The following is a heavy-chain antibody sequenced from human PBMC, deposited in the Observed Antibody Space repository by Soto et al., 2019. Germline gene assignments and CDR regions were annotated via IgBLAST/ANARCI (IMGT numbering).Heavy chain of an antibody. D-gene: IGHD3-22*01. CDR2: IYSDGSS. J-gene: IGHJ4*02. CDR3: ATVVSSGYQDY. V-gene: IGHV3-53*01. Sequence: HPGGSLRLSCAASGFTVSRNYMCWVRQAPGKGLEWVSVIYSDGSSYHADSVKGRFTISRDNSKNTMYLQMNSLRAEDTAVYYCATVVSSGYQDYWGQGTLVTVSS. CDR1: GFTVSRNY.